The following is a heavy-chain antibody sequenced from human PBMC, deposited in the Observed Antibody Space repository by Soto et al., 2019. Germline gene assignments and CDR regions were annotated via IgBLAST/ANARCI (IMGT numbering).Heavy chain of an antibody. CDR2: IYYSGST. CDR3: ARKVPSRDSANLLVVVAARFDP. CDR1: GGSLSSSSYY. Sequence: PSETLSLTCTVPGGSLSSSSYYWGWIRQPPGKGLEWIGSIYYSGSTYHNPSLKSRVTISVDTSKNQFSLRLSSVTAADTAVYYCARKVPSRDSANLLVVVAARFDPWGQGTLVTVSS. J-gene: IGHJ5*02. D-gene: IGHD2-15*01. V-gene: IGHV4-39*01.